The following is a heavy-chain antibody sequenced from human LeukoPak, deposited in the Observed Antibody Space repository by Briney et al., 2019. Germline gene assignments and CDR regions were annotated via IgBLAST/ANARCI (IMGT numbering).Heavy chain of an antibody. J-gene: IGHJ6*02. CDR3: ARQHYYDSGSSYMDV. D-gene: IGHD3-10*01. V-gene: IGHV5-51*01. CDR2: IYPGDSDI. Sequence: GESLKISCKGSGYSFTRYWIGWVRQMPGKGLEWMGIIYPGDSDIRYSPPFQGQVTISADKSISTAYLQWSSLKASDTAMYYCARQHYYDSGSSYMDVWGQGTTVIVSS. CDR1: GYSFTRYW.